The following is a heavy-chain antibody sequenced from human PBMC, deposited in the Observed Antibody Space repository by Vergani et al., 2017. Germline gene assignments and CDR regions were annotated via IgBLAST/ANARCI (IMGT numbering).Heavy chain of an antibody. V-gene: IGHV3-23*03. CDR3: ARADYDFWSGYYFDY. J-gene: IGHJ4*02. CDR2: IYSGGST. D-gene: IGHD3-3*01. CDR1: GFTFSSYA. Sequence: EVQLLESGGGLVQPGGSLRLSCAASGFTFSSYAMSWVRQAPGKGLEWVSVIYSGGSTYYADSVKGRFTISRDNSKNTLYLQMNSLRAEDTAVYYCARADYDFWSGYYFDYWGQGTLVTVSS.